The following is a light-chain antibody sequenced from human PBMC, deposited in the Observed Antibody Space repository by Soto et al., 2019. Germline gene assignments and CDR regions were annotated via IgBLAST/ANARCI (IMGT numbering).Light chain of an antibody. CDR2: AAS. V-gene: IGKV1-8*01. CDR1: QGISSY. Sequence: AIRMTQSPSSLSASTGDRVTITCRAGQGISSYLAWYQQKPGKAPKLLIYAASTLQSGVPSRFSGSGSGTDFTLTISSLQPDDFATYYCQQYNSYSWTFGQGTKVDIK. CDR3: QQYNSYSWT. J-gene: IGKJ1*01.